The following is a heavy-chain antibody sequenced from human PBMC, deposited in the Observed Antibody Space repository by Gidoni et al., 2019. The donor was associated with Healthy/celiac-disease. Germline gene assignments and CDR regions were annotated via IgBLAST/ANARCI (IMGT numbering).Heavy chain of an antibody. J-gene: IGHJ6*03. CDR1: GGPFSSYA. Sequence: QVQLVQSGAEVKKPGSSVKVSCKASGGPFSSYAISWVRQAPGQGLEWMGGIIPIFGTANYAQKFQGRVTSTADESTRTAYMELSSLRSEDTAVYYCARDLVVGATNYYYYMDVWGKGTTVTVSS. D-gene: IGHD1-26*01. CDR3: ARDLVVGATNYYYYMDV. V-gene: IGHV1-69*01. CDR2: IIPIFGTA.